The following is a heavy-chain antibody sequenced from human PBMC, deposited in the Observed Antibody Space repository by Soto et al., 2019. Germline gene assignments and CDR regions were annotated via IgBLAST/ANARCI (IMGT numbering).Heavy chain of an antibody. Sequence: VKVSCKASGYTFTSYDINWVRQATGQGLEWMGWMNPNRGNTGYAQKFQGRVTMTRNTSISTAYMELSSLRSEDTAVYYCASYREYSSGWDYWGQGTLGTVSS. V-gene: IGHV1-8*01. CDR1: GYTFTSYD. J-gene: IGHJ4*02. CDR3: ASYREYSSGWDY. D-gene: IGHD6-19*01. CDR2: MNPNRGNT.